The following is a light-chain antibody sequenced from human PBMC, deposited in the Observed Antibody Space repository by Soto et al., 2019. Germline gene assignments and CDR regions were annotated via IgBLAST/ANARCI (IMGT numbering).Light chain of an antibody. CDR2: GAS. V-gene: IGKV3-20*01. CDR3: QQYGSPLT. J-gene: IGKJ5*01. Sequence: DIGLTQSPGPLSLSPGERATLSCRASQSVSSSYLAWYQQKPGQAPRLLIYGASSRATGIPDRFSGSGSGTDFTLTISRLEPEDFAVDYCQQYGSPLTFGQGIRLEIK. CDR1: QSVSSSY.